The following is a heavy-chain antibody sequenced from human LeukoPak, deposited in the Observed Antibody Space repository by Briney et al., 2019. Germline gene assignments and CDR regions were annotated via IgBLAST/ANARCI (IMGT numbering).Heavy chain of an antibody. CDR2: INTDGSST. CDR3: ARDQYTSTSCYGYNWFDP. J-gene: IGHJ5*02. D-gene: IGHD2-2*01. V-gene: IGHV3-74*01. CDR1: GFTFSSYW. Sequence: GGSLRLSCAASGFTFSSYWMHWVRQAPGKGLVWVSRINTDGSSTSYADSVKGRFTISRDNAKNTLYLQMNSLRAEDTAVDYCARDQYTSTSCYGYNWFDPWGQGTLVTVSS.